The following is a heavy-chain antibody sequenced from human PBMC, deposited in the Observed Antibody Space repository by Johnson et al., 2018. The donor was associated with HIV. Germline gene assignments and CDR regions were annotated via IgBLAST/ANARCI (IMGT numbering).Heavy chain of an antibody. CDR2: IRSEAYGGTT. V-gene: IGHV3-49*03. J-gene: IGHJ3*02. CDR3: TRAYRLSGGDDAFDI. D-gene: IGHD3-10*02. Sequence: VQLVESGGALVQPGRSLRLSCTASGFTFGDYAMSWFRQAPGKGLEWVGFIRSEAYGGTTDYAASVKGRVTISRDDSESIAYLEMNSLKTEDTAVYYCTRAYRLSGGDDAFDIWGQGTMVTVSS. CDR1: GFTFGDYA.